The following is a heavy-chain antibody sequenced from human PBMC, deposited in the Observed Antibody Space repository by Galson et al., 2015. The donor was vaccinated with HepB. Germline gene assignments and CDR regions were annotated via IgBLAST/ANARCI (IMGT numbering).Heavy chain of an antibody. D-gene: IGHD5-18*01. V-gene: IGHV3-30*18. CDR3: AKAPRGYSYGHYFDY. J-gene: IGHJ4*02. CDR2: ISYDGSNK. Sequence: SLRLSCAASGFTFSSYGMHWVRQAPGKGLEWVAVISYDGSNKYYADSVKGRFTISRDNSKNTLYLQMNSLRAEDTAVYYCAKAPRGYSYGHYFDYWGQGTLVTVSS. CDR1: GFTFSSYG.